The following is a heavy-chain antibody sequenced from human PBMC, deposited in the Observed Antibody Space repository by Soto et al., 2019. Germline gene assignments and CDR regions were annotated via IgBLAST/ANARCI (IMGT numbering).Heavy chain of an antibody. D-gene: IGHD6-19*01. CDR2: ISYDGSNK. J-gene: IGHJ4*02. CDR3: ARDPVRYSCGCFKQLDY. V-gene: IGHV3-30-3*01. CDR1: GFTFSSYA. Sequence: GGSLRLSCAASGFTFSSYAMHWVRQAPGKGLEWVAVISYDGSNKYYADSVKGRFTISRDNSKNTLYLQMNSLRAEDTAVYYCARDPVRYSCGCFKQLDYWGQGTLVTVPS.